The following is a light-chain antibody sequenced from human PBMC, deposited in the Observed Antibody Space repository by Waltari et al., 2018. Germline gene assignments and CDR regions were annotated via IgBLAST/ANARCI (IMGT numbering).Light chain of an antibody. J-gene: IGLJ3*02. CDR2: DVS. CDR1: SSDVGGYNY. V-gene: IGLV2-14*01. CDR3: CSFTRTSTWV. Sequence: QSTLTQPASVSGSPGQSITISCTGTSSDVGGYNYVSWYHQYPGKAPKLIIYDVSHRPSVISNRFSASKSGITASLTISGLQAEDEADYFCCSFTRTSTWVFGGGTKLTVL.